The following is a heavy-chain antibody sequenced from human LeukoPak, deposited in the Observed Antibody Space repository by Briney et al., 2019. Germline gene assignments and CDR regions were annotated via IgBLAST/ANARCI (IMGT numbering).Heavy chain of an antibody. Sequence: GGSLRLSCAASGFTFSSYEMNWVRQAPGKGLEGVSYISSSGSTIYYADSVKGRFTISRDNAKNSLYLQMNSLRAEDTAVYYCARAPYCTIGTCYFDYWGQGTLVTVSS. CDR1: GFTFSSYE. CDR2: ISSSGSTI. J-gene: IGHJ4*02. D-gene: IGHD2-8*01. CDR3: ARAPYCTIGTCYFDY. V-gene: IGHV3-48*03.